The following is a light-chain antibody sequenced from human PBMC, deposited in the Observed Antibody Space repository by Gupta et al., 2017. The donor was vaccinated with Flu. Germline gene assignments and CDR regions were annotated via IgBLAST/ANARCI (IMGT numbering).Light chain of an antibody. V-gene: IGLV3-1*01. Sequence: GEKLGAKFASWVPQKPSPSRELVNEQDKKGPTGTPERFSGSNSVKKATLTISGAQAMDDADYYSQAWDSTTTVYVFGTGTKVTVL. J-gene: IGLJ1*01. CDR3: QAWDSTTTVYV. CDR2: QDK. CDR1: KLGAKF.